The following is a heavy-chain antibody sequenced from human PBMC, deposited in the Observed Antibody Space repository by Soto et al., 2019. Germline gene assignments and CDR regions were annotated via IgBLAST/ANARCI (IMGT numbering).Heavy chain of an antibody. Sequence: GASVKVSCKASGYTINNYGITWVRQAPGQGLEWMGWISTNTGNTNYAQKIQDRVTMTTDTSTNTAYMELRSLRSEDTAMYYCTFLQLGANTPADYSGQGTLVTVSS. D-gene: IGHD3-16*01. CDR1: GYTINNYG. CDR3: TFLQLGANTPADY. J-gene: IGHJ4*02. V-gene: IGHV1-18*01. CDR2: ISTNTGNT.